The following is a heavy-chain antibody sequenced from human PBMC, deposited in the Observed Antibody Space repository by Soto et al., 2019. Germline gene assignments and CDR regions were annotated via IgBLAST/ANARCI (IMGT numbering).Heavy chain of an antibody. CDR3: TRIPPNGYCSSSSCSAFDI. Sequence: EVQLVESGGGLVQPGRSLRLSCSASGFTFGDYALSWFRQAPGKGLEWVGFITSKRYGGTTESAASVKGRFSISRDDSKSIAYVQMNSLKTEDTAVYYCTRIPPNGYCSSSSCSAFDIWGQGTMVTVSS. D-gene: IGHD2-2*01. CDR1: GFTFGDYA. CDR2: ITSKRYGGTT. V-gene: IGHV3-49*03. J-gene: IGHJ3*02.